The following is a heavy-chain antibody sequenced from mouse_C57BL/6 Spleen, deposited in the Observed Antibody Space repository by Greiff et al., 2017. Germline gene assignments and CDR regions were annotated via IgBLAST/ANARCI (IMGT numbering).Heavy chain of an antibody. D-gene: IGHD1-1*01. V-gene: IGHV14-1*01. CDR3: TTWITTVVATGYFDV. J-gene: IGHJ1*03. CDR1: GFNIKDYY. Sequence: VQLKQSGAELVRPGASVKLSCTASGFNIKDYYMHWVKQRPEQGLEWIGRIDPEDDDTEYAPKFQGKATMTADTSSNTAYLQLSSLTSEDTAVYYCTTWITTVVATGYFDVWGTGTTVTVSS. CDR2: IDPEDDDT.